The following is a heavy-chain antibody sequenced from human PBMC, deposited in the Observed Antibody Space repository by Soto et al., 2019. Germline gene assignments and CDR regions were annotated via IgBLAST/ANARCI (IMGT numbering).Heavy chain of an antibody. Sequence: PSETLSLTCTVSGGSISSSNWWSWVRQPPGKGLEWIGEIYHSGSTNYNPSLKSRVTISVDKSKNQFSLKLSSVTAADTAVYYCARVRIAARPYYYYGMDVWGQGTTVTVSS. J-gene: IGHJ6*02. D-gene: IGHD6-6*01. CDR1: GGSISSSNW. CDR3: ARVRIAARPYYYYGMDV. V-gene: IGHV4-4*02. CDR2: IYHSGST.